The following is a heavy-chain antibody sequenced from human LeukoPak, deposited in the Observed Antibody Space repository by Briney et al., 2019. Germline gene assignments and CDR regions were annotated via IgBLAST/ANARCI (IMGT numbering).Heavy chain of an antibody. J-gene: IGHJ4*02. D-gene: IGHD3-16*01. CDR3: ANGLKPYYFDY. CDR1: GYRFTTYW. V-gene: IGHV5-51*01. Sequence: GGALKISCKGSGYRFTTYWIGGVRQMPGKGLEWMGIIYPGDSDTRYSPSFQGQVTISADKSISTAYLQWSSLKASDTAMYYCANGLKPYYFDYWGQGTLVTVSS. CDR2: IYPGDSDT.